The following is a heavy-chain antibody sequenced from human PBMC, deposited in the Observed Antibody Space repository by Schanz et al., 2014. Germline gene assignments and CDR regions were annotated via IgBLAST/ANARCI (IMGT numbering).Heavy chain of an antibody. D-gene: IGHD3-10*01. V-gene: IGHV3-23*04. CDR3: AKDQLANYRGSGYNWFDP. J-gene: IGHJ5*02. CDR2: ISGSGGDT. CDR1: GFSFSTYA. Sequence: VQLVESGGGLVQPGGSLRLSCAASGFSFSTYAMNWVRQAPGKGLEWVSAISGSGGDTYYADSVKGRFSVSRDNSKNTLYLQMNSLRADDTAVYYCAKDQLANYRGSGYNWFDPWGQGTLVTVSS.